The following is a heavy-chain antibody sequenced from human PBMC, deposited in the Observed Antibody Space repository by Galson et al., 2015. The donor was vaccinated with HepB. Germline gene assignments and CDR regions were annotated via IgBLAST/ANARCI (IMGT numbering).Heavy chain of an antibody. Sequence: SVKVSCKASGYTFTSYAMHWVRQAPGQRLEWMGWINAGNGNTKYSQKFQGRVTITRDTSASTAYMELSSLKSEDTAVYYCARDRSSGWLGNSFDYWGQGTLVTVSS. J-gene: IGHJ4*02. CDR2: INAGNGNT. CDR1: GYTFTSYA. V-gene: IGHV1-3*01. CDR3: ARDRSSGWLGNSFDY. D-gene: IGHD6-19*01.